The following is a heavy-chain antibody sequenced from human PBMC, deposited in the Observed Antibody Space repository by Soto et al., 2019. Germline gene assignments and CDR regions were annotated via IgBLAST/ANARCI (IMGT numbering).Heavy chain of an antibody. V-gene: IGHV1-18*01. CDR3: ARDWFGIGY. CDR2: INPYNGNT. J-gene: IGHJ4*02. CDR1: GYTFTSYG. Sequence: QVQLVQSGAEVKKPGASVKVSCKASGYTFTSYGISWVRQAPGQGLEWMGWINPYNGNTNYAHKLQGRVTMTTDTSTNTAYTGLRRLRSHDTAVYFCARDWFGIGYWGQGTLVTVSS. D-gene: IGHD3-16*01.